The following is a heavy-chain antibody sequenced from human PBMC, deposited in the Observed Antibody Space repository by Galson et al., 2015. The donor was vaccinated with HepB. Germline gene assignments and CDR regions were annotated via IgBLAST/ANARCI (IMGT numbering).Heavy chain of an antibody. D-gene: IGHD4-17*01. J-gene: IGHJ6*02. CDR2: ISGSGGST. Sequence: SLRLSCAASGFTFNSYAMSWVRQAPGKGLEWVSAISGSGGSTYYADSVKGRFTISRDNSKNTLYLQMNSLRAEDTAVYYCAKVHGDYPYYYYGMDVWGQGTTVTVSS. CDR1: GFTFNSYA. CDR3: AKVHGDYPYYYYGMDV. V-gene: IGHV3-23*01.